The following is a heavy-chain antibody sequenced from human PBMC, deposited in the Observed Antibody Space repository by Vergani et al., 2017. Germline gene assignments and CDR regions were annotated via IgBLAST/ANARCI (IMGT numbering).Heavy chain of an antibody. V-gene: IGHV3-30*18. D-gene: IGHD3-22*01. Sequence: QVQLVESGGGVVQPGRSLRLSCAASGFTFITYGMHWVRQAPGKGLGWVAVIPYVESNKYYADTVKGRFTISRDNSKNTLYLQMNSLRAEDTAVYYCAKNLKPYDSSGLDYYYYYGMDVWGQGTTVTVSS. CDR3: AKNLKPYDSSGLDYYYYYGMDV. CDR1: GFTFITYG. J-gene: IGHJ6*02. CDR2: IPYVESNK.